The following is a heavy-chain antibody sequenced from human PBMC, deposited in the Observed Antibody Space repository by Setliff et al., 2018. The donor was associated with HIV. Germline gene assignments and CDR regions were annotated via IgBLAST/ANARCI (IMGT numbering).Heavy chain of an antibody. CDR3: VRRDYGGGNLDY. Sequence: HGESLKISCKGFGYSFTSYLIAWVRQTPGKGLEWMGNIHPRDSDTRYSPSFQGQVTLSVDKSISTAYLKWSSLKASDTAMYYCVRRDYGGGNLDYWGQGTLVTVSS. J-gene: IGHJ4*02. V-gene: IGHV5-51*01. CDR1: GYSFTSYL. D-gene: IGHD2-15*01. CDR2: IHPRDSDT.